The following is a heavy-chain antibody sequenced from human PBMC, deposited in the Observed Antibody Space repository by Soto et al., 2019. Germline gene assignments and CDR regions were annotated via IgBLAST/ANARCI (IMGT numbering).Heavy chain of an antibody. Sequence: GGSLRLSCAASGFTFSNAWMSWVRQAPGKGLEWVGRIKSKTDGGTTDYAAPVKGRFTISRDDSKNTLYLQMNSLKTEDTAVYYCTTPPLYSSSWYRGNYWGQGTLVTVSS. D-gene: IGHD6-13*01. CDR1: GFTFSNAW. V-gene: IGHV3-15*01. CDR2: IKSKTDGGTT. CDR3: TTPPLYSSSWYRGNY. J-gene: IGHJ4*02.